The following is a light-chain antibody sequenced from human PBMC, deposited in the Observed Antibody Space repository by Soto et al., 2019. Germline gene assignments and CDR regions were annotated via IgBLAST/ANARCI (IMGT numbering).Light chain of an antibody. CDR1: QSIGRY. CDR3: QQSDSSLWT. J-gene: IGKJ1*01. Sequence: DIQMTQSPSSLSASVGDRVTITCRASQSIGRYLNWYQHKPGKAPKLLIFGASSLQSGVPSRFSGSGSGPEFTLTISSLQPEDSATYYCQQSDSSLWTFGQGTKVEIK. V-gene: IGKV1-39*01. CDR2: GAS.